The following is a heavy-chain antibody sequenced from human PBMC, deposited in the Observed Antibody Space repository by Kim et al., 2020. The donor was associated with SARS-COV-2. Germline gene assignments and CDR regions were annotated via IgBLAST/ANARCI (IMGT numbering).Heavy chain of an antibody. CDR3: AKHDNWNDVEF. CDR2: ISYDGSNQ. D-gene: IGHD1-1*01. V-gene: IGHV3-30*18. J-gene: IGHJ4*02. CDR1: GFTFRNYG. Sequence: GGSLRPSCAASGFTFRNYGMAWVRQAPGKGLAWVAVISYDGSNQYYADSVKGRFTISRDNSKNTLYLQINSLRGEDTAVYYCAKHDNWNDVEFWGQGTLVTVSS.